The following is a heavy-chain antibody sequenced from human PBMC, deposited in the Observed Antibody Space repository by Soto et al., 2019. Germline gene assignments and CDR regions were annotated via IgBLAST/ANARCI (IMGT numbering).Heavy chain of an antibody. J-gene: IGHJ4*02. CDR3: ARRGIGTTGQYYFDY. CDR1: GFTFSSYA. D-gene: IGHD4-4*01. Sequence: GGSLRLSCAASGFTFSSYAMSWVRQAPGKGLEWVSGISGSGGSTYYADSVRGRFTISRDNSKNTLYLQMNSLRAEDTAVYYCARRGIGTTGQYYFDYWGQGTLVTVSS. V-gene: IGHV3-23*01. CDR2: ISGSGGST.